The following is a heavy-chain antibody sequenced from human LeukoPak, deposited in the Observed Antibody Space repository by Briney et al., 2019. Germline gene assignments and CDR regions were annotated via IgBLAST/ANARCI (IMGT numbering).Heavy chain of an antibody. CDR1: GFTFSSYE. Sequence: PGGSLRLSCAASGFTFSSYEMNWVRQAPGKGLEWVSDISSRGNDIYYADSVKGRFTISRDNAKNSLYLQMNSLRAEDTAVYYCARDRGGGDYFDYWGQGTLVTVSS. D-gene: IGHD3-16*01. CDR2: ISSRGNDI. CDR3: ARDRGGGDYFDY. V-gene: IGHV3-48*03. J-gene: IGHJ4*02.